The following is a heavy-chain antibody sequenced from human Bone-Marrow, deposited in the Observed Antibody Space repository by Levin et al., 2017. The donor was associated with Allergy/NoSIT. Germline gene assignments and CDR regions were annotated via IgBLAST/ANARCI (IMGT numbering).Heavy chain of an antibody. D-gene: IGHD1-14*01. CDR1: GFTVSNNY. CDR3: ARNIPVTGLGY. CDR2: IYSGGST. J-gene: IGHJ4*02. V-gene: IGHV3-53*01. Sequence: PGGSLRLSCAASGFTVSNNYMTWVRQAPGKGLEWVSLIYSGGSTYYADSVKGRFTISRDNSRNTVYLQMNNLRAEDPAVYYCARNIPVTGLGYWGQGTLVTVSS.